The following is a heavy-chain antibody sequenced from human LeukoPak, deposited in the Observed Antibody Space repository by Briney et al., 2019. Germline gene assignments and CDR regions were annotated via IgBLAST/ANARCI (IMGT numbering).Heavy chain of an antibody. J-gene: IGHJ4*02. CDR1: GGSISSYY. CDR3: ARDAYYYDSSGYYSVSFMDY. Sequence: SETLSLTCTVSGGSISSYYWSWIRQPAGKGLEWIGRTYTSGSTNYNPSLKSRVTMSVDTSKNQFSLKLSSVTAADTAVYYCARDAYYYDSSGYYSVSFMDYWGQGTLVTVSS. V-gene: IGHV4-4*07. D-gene: IGHD3-22*01. CDR2: TYTSGST.